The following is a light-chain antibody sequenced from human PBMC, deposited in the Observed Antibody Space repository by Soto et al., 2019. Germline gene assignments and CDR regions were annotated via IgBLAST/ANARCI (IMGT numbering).Light chain of an antibody. CDR2: KAS. J-gene: IGKJ2*01. V-gene: IGKV1-5*03. CDR1: QSLSYW. CDR3: QQYDRIPYT. Sequence: DIQMTQSPSTLSASVGDTVTITCRASQSLSYWLAWYQQKTGQAPKLLIHKASTLESGVPSRFSGGGSGTEFTLPISSLQPADFAAIYCQQYDRIPYTFGQGTKLEIK.